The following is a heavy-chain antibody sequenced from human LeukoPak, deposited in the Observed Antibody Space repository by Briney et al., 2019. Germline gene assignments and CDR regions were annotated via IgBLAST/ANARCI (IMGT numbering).Heavy chain of an antibody. CDR1: GFTFSNAW. CDR3: TRGLEGFTAYDDF. CDR2: LENKRAGGTA. J-gene: IGHJ4*02. V-gene: IGHV3-15*04. D-gene: IGHD5-12*01. Sequence: GGSLRLSCAASGFTFSNAWMNWVRQAPGKGLEWVGRLENKRAGGTADYAASVEGRFTISRDDSNNIVYLQMNSLKTEDTAVYYCTRGLEGFTAYDDFWGQGTLVTVSS.